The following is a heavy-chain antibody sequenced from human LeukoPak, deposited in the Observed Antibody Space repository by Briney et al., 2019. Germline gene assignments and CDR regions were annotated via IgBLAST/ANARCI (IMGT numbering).Heavy chain of an antibody. CDR2: IIPILGIA. J-gene: IGHJ4*02. CDR3: ARHIVVVPAAIASFDY. CDR1: GYTFTGYY. V-gene: IGHV1-69*02. Sequence: VASVKVSCKASGYTFTGYYMHWVRQAPGQGLEWMGRIIPILGIANYAQKFQGRVTITADKSTSTAYMELSSLRSEDTAVYYCARHIVVVPAAIASFDYWGQGTLVTVSS. D-gene: IGHD2-2*01.